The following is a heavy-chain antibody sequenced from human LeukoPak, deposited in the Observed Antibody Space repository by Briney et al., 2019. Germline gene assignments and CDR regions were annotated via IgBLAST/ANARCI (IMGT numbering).Heavy chain of an antibody. CDR3: AKGSITFGGVIVPIDF. Sequence: GGSLRLSCAASGFTFSNYWMHWVRQAPGKGLEWVSGISWNSGSIGYADSVKGRFTISRDNAKNSLYLQMNSLRAEDTALYYCAKGSITFGGVIVPIDFWGQGTLVTVSS. CDR1: GFTFSNYW. V-gene: IGHV3-9*01. D-gene: IGHD3-16*02. CDR2: ISWNSGSI. J-gene: IGHJ4*02.